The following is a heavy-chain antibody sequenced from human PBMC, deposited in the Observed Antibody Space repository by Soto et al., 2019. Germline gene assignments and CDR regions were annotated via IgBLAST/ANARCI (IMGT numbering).Heavy chain of an antibody. V-gene: IGHV4-59*06. CDR1: RGSINNYY. J-gene: IGHJ5*02. D-gene: IGHD3-22*01. CDR3: ARAMYYDSSGYPDWFDP. Sequence: SETLSLTCTVSRGSINNYYWSWIRQHPGKGLEWIGYIYYSGSTYYNPSLKSRVTISVDTSKNQFSLKLSSVTAADTAVYYCARAMYYDSSGYPDWFDPWGQGTLVTVSS. CDR2: IYYSGST.